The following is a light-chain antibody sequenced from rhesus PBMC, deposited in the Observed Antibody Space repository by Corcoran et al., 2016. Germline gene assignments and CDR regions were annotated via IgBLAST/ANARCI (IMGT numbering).Light chain of an antibody. J-gene: IGKJ2*01. CDR1: QSLVNSNGDTY. CDR3: GQSTHLYS. V-gene: IGKV2-64*01. CDR2: QVS. Sequence: DIVMTQTPLSLPVTPGEPASIACRSSQSLVNSNGDTYLSWYQQKPGQPPRLLIYQVSNRFYGAPERFSGSGAGTDFTLKNNRVKAEYVGIYYCGQSTHLYSFGQGTKVGIK.